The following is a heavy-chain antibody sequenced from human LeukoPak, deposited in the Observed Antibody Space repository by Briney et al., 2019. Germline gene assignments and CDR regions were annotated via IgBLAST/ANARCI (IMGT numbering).Heavy chain of an antibody. CDR1: GFTFSKNG. CDR2: ISYDGSDK. Sequence: PGGSLRLSCAASGFTFSKNGMHWVRQPPGKGLEWVAVISYDGSDKYYADSVKGRFTISRDNSKNTLYLQMNSLTVEDTAVYYCAKGGYSGHEFDFWGQGALVTVSS. CDR3: AKGGYSGHEFDF. J-gene: IGHJ5*01. V-gene: IGHV3-30*18. D-gene: IGHD5-12*01.